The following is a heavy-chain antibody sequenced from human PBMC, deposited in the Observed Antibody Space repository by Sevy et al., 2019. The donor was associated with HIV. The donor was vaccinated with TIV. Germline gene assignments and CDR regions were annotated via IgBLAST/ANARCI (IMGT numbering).Heavy chain of an antibody. CDR3: ARGVQTYDAFDI. J-gene: IGHJ3*02. CDR1: GFTFSGYA. CDR2: ISGISNYI. D-gene: IGHD6-6*01. V-gene: IGHV3-21*01. Sequence: GGSLRLSCAASGFTFSGYAMHWVRQAPGKGLEWVSSISGISNYIYYADSVKGRFSISRDNAKNSLYLQMNSLRAEDTAIYYCARGVQTYDAFDIWGQGTMVTVSS.